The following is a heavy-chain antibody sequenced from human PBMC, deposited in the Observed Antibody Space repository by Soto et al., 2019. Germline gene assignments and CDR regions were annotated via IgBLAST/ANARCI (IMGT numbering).Heavy chain of an antibody. V-gene: IGHV1-18*01. D-gene: IGHD3-22*01. CDR2: ISAYTGNT. Sequence: ASEEVSCKASGYTFTSYGISWMRQAPEQGLAWMGWISAYTGNTNYAQKLQGRVTMTTDTSTSTAYMELRSLRSDHTAVYYCAPDYSDDSSGSTAPGDRGQGTLVTVAS. CDR3: APDYSDDSSGSTAPGD. CDR1: GYTFTSYG. J-gene: IGHJ4*02.